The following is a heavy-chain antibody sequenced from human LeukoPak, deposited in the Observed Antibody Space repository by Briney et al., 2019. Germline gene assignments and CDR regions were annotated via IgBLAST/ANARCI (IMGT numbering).Heavy chain of an antibody. CDR2: IYYSGST. Sequence: SETLSLTCTVSGGYINSSSYYWGWIRQPPGKGLEWIGSIYYSGSTYYNPSLKSRVTISVDTSKNQFSLKLSSVTAADTAVYYCERHGEELSWGQPLPYYYYYMDVWGKGTTVTVSS. CDR1: GGYINSSSYY. D-gene: IGHD3-16*01. CDR3: ERHGEELSWGQPLPYYYYYMDV. V-gene: IGHV4-39*01. J-gene: IGHJ6*03.